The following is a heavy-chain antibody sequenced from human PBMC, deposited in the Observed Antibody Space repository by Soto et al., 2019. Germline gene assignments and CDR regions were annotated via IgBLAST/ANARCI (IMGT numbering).Heavy chain of an antibody. V-gene: IGHV4-34*01. CDR1: GGSFSGYY. CDR2: INHSGST. D-gene: IGHD3-10*01. J-gene: IGHJ6*02. Sequence: SETLSLTCAVYGGSFSGYYWSWIRQPPGKGLEWIGEINHSGSTNYNPSLKSRVTISVDTSKDQFSLKLSSVTAADTAVYYCARCPRITMVRGVIRYYYGMDVWGQGTTVTVSS. CDR3: ARCPRITMVRGVIRYYYGMDV.